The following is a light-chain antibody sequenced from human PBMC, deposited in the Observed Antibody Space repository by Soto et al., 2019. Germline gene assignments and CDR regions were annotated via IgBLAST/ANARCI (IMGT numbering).Light chain of an antibody. V-gene: IGKV3-11*01. Sequence: EIVLTQSPATLSLSPGERATLSCRASQSVSSYLAWYQQKPGQAPRLRIYDASNRATGIPAKFSGTASGTDFTLTISSLEPEDFAVYYCQQRSNWPLYPFGQGTKLEIK. CDR1: QSVSSY. J-gene: IGKJ2*01. CDR2: DAS. CDR3: QQRSNWPLYP.